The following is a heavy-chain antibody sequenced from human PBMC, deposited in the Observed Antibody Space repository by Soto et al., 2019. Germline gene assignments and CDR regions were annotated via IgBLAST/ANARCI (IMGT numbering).Heavy chain of an antibody. CDR3: AKLRRSSWTQYPFDV. CDR1: GCTFSSYG. V-gene: IGHV3-30*18. CDR2: VSNDGNTK. J-gene: IGHJ3*01. D-gene: IGHD6-13*01. Sequence: GGSLRLSCAASGCTFSSYGMHWVRQAPGKGLEWVAVVSNDGNTKYYADSVKGRFAISRDNPKNTLFLQMNSLRTQDTAVYYCAKLRRSSWTQYPFDVWGHGTMVTVSS.